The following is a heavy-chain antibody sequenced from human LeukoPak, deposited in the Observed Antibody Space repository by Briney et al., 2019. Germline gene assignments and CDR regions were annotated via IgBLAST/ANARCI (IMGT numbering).Heavy chain of an antibody. CDR3: ARAMPQRITMVRGVPNWFDP. D-gene: IGHD3-10*01. CDR1: GGTFSSYA. Sequence: ASVKVSCKASGGTFSSYAIGWVRQAPGQGLEWMGGIIPIFGTANYAQKFQGRVTITTDESTSTAYMELSSLRSEDTAVYYCARAMPQRITMVRGVPNWFDPWGQGTLVTVSS. V-gene: IGHV1-69*05. J-gene: IGHJ5*02. CDR2: IIPIFGTA.